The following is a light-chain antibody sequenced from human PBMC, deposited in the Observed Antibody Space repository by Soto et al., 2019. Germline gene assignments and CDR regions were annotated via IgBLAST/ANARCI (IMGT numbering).Light chain of an antibody. Sequence: IQVTQSPSSLSASVGDRVTITCRASQGISSYLAWYQQKPGKVPKLLIYAASTLQSGVPSRFSGSGSGTDFTLTISSLQPEDFATYYCQYYGGAPYTFGQGTKLGIK. V-gene: IGKV1-27*01. CDR1: QGISSY. J-gene: IGKJ2*01. CDR2: AAS. CDR3: QYYGGAPYT.